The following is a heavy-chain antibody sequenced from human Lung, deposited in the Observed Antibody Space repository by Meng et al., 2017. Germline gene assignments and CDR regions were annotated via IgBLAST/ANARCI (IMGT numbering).Heavy chain of an antibody. Sequence: GRLEESGLGRVKPSCSLSLTCAVFAGSICSSTWWSWVRQPPGKGLEWIGEIYHSVSTNYNPSLKSRVTISVDKSKNQFSLKLSSVTAADTDVYYCARRGLWLDPQNFDYWGQGTLVTVSS. CDR2: IYHSVST. CDR1: AGSICSSTW. V-gene: IGHV4-4*02. CDR3: ARRGLWLDPQNFDY. D-gene: IGHD6-19*01. J-gene: IGHJ4*02.